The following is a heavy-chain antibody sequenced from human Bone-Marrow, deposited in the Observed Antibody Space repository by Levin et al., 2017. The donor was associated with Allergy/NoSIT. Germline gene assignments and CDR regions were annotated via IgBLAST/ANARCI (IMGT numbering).Heavy chain of an antibody. V-gene: IGHV7-4-1*02. CDR1: GYRFTDYA. CDR3: ARDELDDVADSDSWYNWCDP. D-gene: IGHD1-1*01. J-gene: IGHJ5*02. Sequence: GESLKISCKASGYRFTDYAMNWVRQAPGQGLEWMGWINTNTGSPTYAQGFTGRVVFSVDTSVSTAYLELNSLKSEDTAVYYCARDELDDVADSDSWYNWCDPGGQGTLVTGSS. CDR2: INTNTGSP.